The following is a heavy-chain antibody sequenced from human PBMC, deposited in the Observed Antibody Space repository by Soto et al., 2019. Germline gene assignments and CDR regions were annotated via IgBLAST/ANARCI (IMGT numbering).Heavy chain of an antibody. J-gene: IGHJ5*02. Sequence: ASVKVSCKASGYTFTSYGISWVRQAPGQGLEWMGWISAYNGNTNYAQKLQGRVTMTTDTSTSTAYMEPRSLRSDDTAVYYCASSAAAGYWFDPWGQGTLVTVSS. CDR3: ASSAAAGYWFDP. V-gene: IGHV1-18*01. CDR1: GYTFTSYG. CDR2: ISAYNGNT. D-gene: IGHD6-13*01.